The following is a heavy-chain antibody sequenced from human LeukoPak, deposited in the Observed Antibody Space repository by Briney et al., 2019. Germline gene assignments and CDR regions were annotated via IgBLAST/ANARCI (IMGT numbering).Heavy chain of an antibody. D-gene: IGHD2-15*01. CDR1: GGSISSYY. CDR3: AREETTRSQRAFDY. J-gene: IGHJ4*02. CDR2: IHTSGTT. Sequence: SETLSLTCTVSGGSISSYYWSWIRQPPGKGLEWIGRIHTSGTTNYNPSLKSRVTMSVDTSKNQFSLELSSVTAADTAVYFCAREETTRSQRAFDYWGQGTLVTVSS. V-gene: IGHV4-4*07.